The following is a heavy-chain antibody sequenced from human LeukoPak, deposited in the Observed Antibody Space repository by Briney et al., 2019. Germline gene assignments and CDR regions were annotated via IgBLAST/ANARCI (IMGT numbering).Heavy chain of an antibody. CDR2: IYYSGST. CDR1: GGSISSSSYY. Sequence: SETLSLTCTVSGGSISSSSYYWGWIRQPPGKGLEWIGSIYYSGSTYYNPSLKSRVTISVDTSKNQFSLKLSSVTAADTAVYYCARSIGYCSSTSCYAGWFDPWGQGTLVTASS. CDR3: ARSIGYCSSTSCYAGWFDP. V-gene: IGHV4-39*01. J-gene: IGHJ5*02. D-gene: IGHD2-2*01.